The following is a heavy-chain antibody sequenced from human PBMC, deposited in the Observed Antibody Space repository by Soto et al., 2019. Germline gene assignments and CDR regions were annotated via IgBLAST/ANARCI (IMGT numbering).Heavy chain of an antibody. CDR2: TYYRSKWYN. CDR1: GATFYSNSAA. J-gene: IGHJ6*02. Sequence: QTLSLTCAISGATFYSNSAAWNWIRQSPSRGLEWLGRTYYRSKWYNDYAVSVKSRITINPDTSKNQFSLQLNSVTPEDTAVYYCARDMAGDTATTDYYYGMDVWGQGTTVTVSS. CDR3: ARDMAGDTATTDYYYGMDV. V-gene: IGHV6-1*01. D-gene: IGHD5-18*01.